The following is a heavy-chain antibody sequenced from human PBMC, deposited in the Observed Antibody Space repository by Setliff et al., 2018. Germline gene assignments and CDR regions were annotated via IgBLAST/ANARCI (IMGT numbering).Heavy chain of an antibody. D-gene: IGHD3-3*01. Sequence: SETLSLTCSVSGGIIYDHWWTWIRQPAGAGLEWIGRIYSDGSADYNPSLRSRVTISVDKSKDQFFLKLTSMTAADTALYFCARERQGGFLEWAPFDSWGQGVVVTVSS. CDR1: GGIIYDHW. J-gene: IGHJ4*02. CDR2: IYSDGSA. V-gene: IGHV4-4*07. CDR3: ARERQGGFLEWAPFDS.